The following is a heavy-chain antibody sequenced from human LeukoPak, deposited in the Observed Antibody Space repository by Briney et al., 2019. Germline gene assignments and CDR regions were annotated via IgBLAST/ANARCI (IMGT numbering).Heavy chain of an antibody. D-gene: IGHD5-12*01. CDR3: ARGSGYVNTGEMDC. J-gene: IGHJ4*02. V-gene: IGHV3-13*04. Sequence: RGSLRLSCAASAFTSSAYDTHWGRPATGKGLEWVSAIGTAGDTYYLGSVKGRFTISRENAKSSLYLQMNSLRAGDTAVYYCARGSGYVNTGEMDCWGQGTLVTVSS. CDR1: AFTSSAYD. CDR2: IGTAGDT.